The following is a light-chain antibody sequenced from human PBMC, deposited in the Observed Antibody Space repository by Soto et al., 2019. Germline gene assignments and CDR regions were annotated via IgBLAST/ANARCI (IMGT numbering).Light chain of an antibody. Sequence: EIVLTQSPGTLSLSPGKRATLSCRASQTISSAHLAWYQQRPGQAPRLLIYGASTRATGIPDRFSGRGSGTDFALTISRLEPEDFAVYYCQIYGSSLPITFGPGTKVDVK. CDR3: QIYGSSLPIT. CDR1: QTISSAH. CDR2: GAS. J-gene: IGKJ3*01. V-gene: IGKV3-20*01.